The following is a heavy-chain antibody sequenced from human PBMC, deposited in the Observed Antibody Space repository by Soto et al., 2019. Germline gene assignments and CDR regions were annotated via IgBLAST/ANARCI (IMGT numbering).Heavy chain of an antibody. J-gene: IGHJ6*02. CDR2: ISGSGGST. CDR1: GFTFSSYA. D-gene: IGHD3-9*01. Sequence: EVQLLESGGGLVQPGGSLRLSCAASGFTFSSYAMSWVRQAPGKGLEWVSAISGSGGSTYYADSVKGRFTISRDNSKNTLYLQMNSLRAEDTAVYYCAKNQEVTSYDILTGLPNYYGMDVWGQGTTVTVSS. V-gene: IGHV3-23*01. CDR3: AKNQEVTSYDILTGLPNYYGMDV.